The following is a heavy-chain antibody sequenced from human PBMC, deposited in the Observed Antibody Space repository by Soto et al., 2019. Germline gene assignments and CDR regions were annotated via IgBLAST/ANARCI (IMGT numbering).Heavy chain of an antibody. Sequence: QVQLVQSGAEVKKPGASVKVSCKASGYTFTGYYMHWVRQAPGQGLEWMGWINPNSGGTNYAQKFQGWVTMTRDTSISTAYMELSRLRSDDTAVYYCARGCFDWVGRFCYYYMDVWGKGTTVTVSS. CDR3: ARGCFDWVGRFCYYYMDV. V-gene: IGHV1-2*04. D-gene: IGHD3-9*01. J-gene: IGHJ6*03. CDR2: INPNSGGT. CDR1: GYTFTGYY.